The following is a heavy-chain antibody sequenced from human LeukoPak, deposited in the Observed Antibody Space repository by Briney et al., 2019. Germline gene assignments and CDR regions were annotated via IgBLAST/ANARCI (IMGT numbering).Heavy chain of an antibody. Sequence: ASVKVSCKASGGTFSSYAISWVRQAPGQGLEWMGRIIPILGIANYAQKFQGRVTITADKSTSTAYMELSSLRSEDTAGYYCARDRSGSYLFDYWGQGTLVTVSS. CDR1: GGTFSSYA. J-gene: IGHJ4*02. CDR3: ARDRSGSYLFDY. V-gene: IGHV1-69*04. D-gene: IGHD1-26*01. CDR2: IIPILGIA.